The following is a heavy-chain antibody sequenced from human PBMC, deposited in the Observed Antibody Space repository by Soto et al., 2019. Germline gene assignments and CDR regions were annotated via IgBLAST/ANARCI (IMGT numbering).Heavy chain of an antibody. D-gene: IGHD3-22*01. V-gene: IGHV4-59*01. CDR3: ARGGYYYDSSGYSLGY. CDR1: GGSISSYY. Sequence: SETLSLTCTVSGGSISSYYWSWIRRPPGKGLEWIGYIYYSGSTNYNPSLKSRVTISVDTSKNQFSLKLSSVTAADTAVYYCARGGYYYDSSGYSLGYWGQGTLVTVS. CDR2: IYYSGST. J-gene: IGHJ4*02.